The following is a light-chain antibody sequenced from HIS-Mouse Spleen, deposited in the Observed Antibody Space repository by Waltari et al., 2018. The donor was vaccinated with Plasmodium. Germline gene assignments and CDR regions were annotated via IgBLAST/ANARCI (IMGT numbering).Light chain of an antibody. CDR1: SSDVGSYNL. J-gene: IGLJ1*01. Sequence: QSALTQPASVSGSPGQSITISCPGTSSDVGSYNLVSWYQQHPGKAPKLMIYEGSKRASGVSNRFSGSKSGNTASLTSAGLQAEDEADYYCCSYAGSSTYVFGTGTKVTVL. V-gene: IGLV2-23*01. CDR2: EGS. CDR3: CSYAGSSTYV.